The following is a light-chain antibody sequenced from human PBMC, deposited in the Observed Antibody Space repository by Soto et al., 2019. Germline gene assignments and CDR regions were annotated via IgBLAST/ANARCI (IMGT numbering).Light chain of an antibody. CDR2: GAS. J-gene: IGKJ5*01. CDR1: QSVSNNY. V-gene: IGKV3-20*01. Sequence: EIVLTQSPGTLSLSPGERATLSCRASQSVSNNYLAWYQQKPGQAPRLLIYGASSRATGIPDRVSGSGSGTDFTLTINGLEPEDFAVYYCQQYGNSPNTFGQGTRLEIK. CDR3: QQYGNSPNT.